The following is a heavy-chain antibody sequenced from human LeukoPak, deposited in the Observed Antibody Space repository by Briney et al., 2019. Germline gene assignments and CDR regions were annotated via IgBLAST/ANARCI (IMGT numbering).Heavy chain of an antibody. D-gene: IGHD3-22*01. CDR1: SSYA. Sequence: SSYAMSWVRQPPGKGLEWIGSIYYSGSTYYNPSLKSRVTISVDTSKNQFSLKLSSVTAADTAVYYCARHGWDPKYYYDSSGNYMDVWGKGTTVTISS. CDR3: ARHGWDPKYYYDSSGNYMDV. V-gene: IGHV4-39*01. J-gene: IGHJ6*03. CDR2: IYYSGST.